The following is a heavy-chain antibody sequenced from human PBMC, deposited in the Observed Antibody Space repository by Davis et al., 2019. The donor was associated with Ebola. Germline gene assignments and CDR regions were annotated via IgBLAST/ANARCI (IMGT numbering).Heavy chain of an antibody. CDR1: GYTFTSYD. Sequence: ASVKVSCKASGYTFTSYDINWVRQAAGQGLEWLGWMNPNNGGTGYAQKFQGRVTVSRDSSITTAYLELRSLTSEDTAVYYCARGIDAGVDFWGQGTLVIVSS. V-gene: IGHV1-8*03. CDR2: MNPNNGGT. J-gene: IGHJ4*02. D-gene: IGHD2/OR15-2a*01. CDR3: ARGIDAGVDF.